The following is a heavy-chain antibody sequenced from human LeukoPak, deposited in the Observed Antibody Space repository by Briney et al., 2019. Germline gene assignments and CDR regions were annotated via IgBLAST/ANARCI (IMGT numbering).Heavy chain of an antibody. CDR3: ARALLGTKTLKGHLDY. CDR2: MNPNSGNT. D-gene: IGHD7-27*01. CDR1: GYTFTSYD. V-gene: IGHV1-8*03. Sequence: ASVKVSCKASGYTFTSYDINWVRQATGQGLEWMGWMNPNSGNTGYAQKFQGRVTITRNTSISTAYMELSSLRTEDTAVYYCARALLGTKTLKGHLDYWGQGTLVTVSS. J-gene: IGHJ4*02.